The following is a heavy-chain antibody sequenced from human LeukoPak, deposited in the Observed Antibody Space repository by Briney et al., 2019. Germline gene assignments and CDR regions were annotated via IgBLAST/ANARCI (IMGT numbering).Heavy chain of an antibody. CDR1: GYTFTSYD. V-gene: IGHV1-8*01. D-gene: IGHD5-18*01. J-gene: IGHJ4*02. CDR3: ARGRKWGYSYGPPDY. CDR2: MNPNSGNT. Sequence: ASVKVSCKASGYTFTSYDINWVRQATGQGREWMGWMNPNSGNTGYAQKFQGRVTMTRNTSISTAYMELSSLRSEDTAVCYCARGRKWGYSYGPPDYWGQGTLVTVSS.